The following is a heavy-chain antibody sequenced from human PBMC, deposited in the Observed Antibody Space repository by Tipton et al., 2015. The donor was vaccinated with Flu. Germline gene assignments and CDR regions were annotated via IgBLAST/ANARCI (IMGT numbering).Heavy chain of an antibody. V-gene: IGHV4-4*09. Sequence: TLSLTCTVSGGSIGSYYWNWIRQPPGEGLEWIGYIYNSEYTKYNPSLRSRVTISVDRSKNQFSLRLASVTAADTAVYFCARRDFSNYVSEPKNWFDSWGQGTLVTVSS. CDR3: ARRDFSNYVSEPKNWFDS. J-gene: IGHJ5*01. CDR2: IYNSEYT. CDR1: GGSIGSYY. D-gene: IGHD4-11*01.